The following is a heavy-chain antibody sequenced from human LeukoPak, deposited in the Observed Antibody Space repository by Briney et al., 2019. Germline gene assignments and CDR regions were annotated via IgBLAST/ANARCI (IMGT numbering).Heavy chain of an antibody. J-gene: IGHJ4*02. CDR3: ARGRLGGSGSYYNVLDY. V-gene: IGHV4-61*01. D-gene: IGHD3-10*01. CDR1: GGSLSSDNFY. CDR2: ISYSGST. Sequence: SETLSLTCTVSGGSLSSDNFYWSWIRQPPGKGLEWIGYISYSGSTNYNPSLKSRVTISVDTSRNQFSLKLSSVTAADTAVYYCARGRLGGSGSYYNVLDYWGQGTLVTVSS.